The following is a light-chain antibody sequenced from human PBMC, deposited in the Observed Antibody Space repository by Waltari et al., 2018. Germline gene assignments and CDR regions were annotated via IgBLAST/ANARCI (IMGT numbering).Light chain of an antibody. CDR1: QRIGDN. CDR3: QQCNDWPPYT. V-gene: IGKV3-15*01. J-gene: IGKJ2*01. CDR2: SAS. Sequence: EIVVTQSPATLSVSPGERATLYCRASQRIGDNLAWYQQKPGQPPRLLIYSASRRLPGVPDRFSGSGSGTDFTLTISSLQSEDFAVYYCQQCNDWPPYTFGRGTKLEI.